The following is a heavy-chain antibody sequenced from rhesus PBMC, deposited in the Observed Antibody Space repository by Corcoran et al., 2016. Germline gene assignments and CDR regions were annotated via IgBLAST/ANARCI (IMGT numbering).Heavy chain of an antibody. Sequence: EVQLVESGGGLAKPGGSLRLSCAASGFTFSSYWLNWVRQTPGKGLAWISASNSGGGSKYYEDSVKGRFTISRDNAKNTLSLQMNSLRAEDTAVYYCAKVGGSWGYWGQGVLVTVSS. J-gene: IGHJ4*01. CDR3: AKVGGSWGY. D-gene: IGHD6-25*01. V-gene: IGHV3S42*01. CDR2: SNSGGGSK. CDR1: GFTFSSYW.